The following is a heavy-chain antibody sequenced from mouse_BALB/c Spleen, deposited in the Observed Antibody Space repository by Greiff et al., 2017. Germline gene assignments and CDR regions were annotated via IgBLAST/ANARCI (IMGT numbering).Heavy chain of an antibody. CDR2: ISNLAYSI. V-gene: IGHV5-15*02. J-gene: IGHJ2*01. CDR1: GFTFSDYG. CDR3: ARRYGSSYFDY. Sequence: EVKLVESGGGLVQPGGSRKLSCAASGFTFSDYGMAWVRQAPGKGPEWVAFISNLAYSIYYADTVTGRFTISRENAKNTLYLEMSSLRSEDTAMYYCARRYGSSYFDYWGQGTTLTVSS. D-gene: IGHD1-1*01.